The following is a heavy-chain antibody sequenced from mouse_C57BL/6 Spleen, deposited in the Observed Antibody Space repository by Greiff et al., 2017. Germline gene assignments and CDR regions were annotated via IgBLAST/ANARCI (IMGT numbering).Heavy chain of an antibody. CDR1: GYTFTGYW. CDR3: ARIYDGYYEDWYFDV. J-gene: IGHJ1*03. D-gene: IGHD2-3*01. V-gene: IGHV1-72*01. Sequence: VQLQQPGAELVKPGASVKLSCKASGYTFTGYWMHWVKQRPGRGLEWIGRIDPNSGGTKYNEKFKSKATLTVYKPSSTAYMQLSSLTSEDSAVYYCARIYDGYYEDWYFDVWGTGTTVTVSS. CDR2: IDPNSGGT.